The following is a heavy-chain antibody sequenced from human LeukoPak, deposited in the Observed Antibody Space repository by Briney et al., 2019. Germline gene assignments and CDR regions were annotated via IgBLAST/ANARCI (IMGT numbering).Heavy chain of an antibody. CDR3: ALRGYSYYYYYYMDV. Sequence: GGSLRLSCAASGFTFSSYEMNWVRQAPGKGLEWVANIKKDGSEKYYVDAVKGRFTISRDNAKNSLYLQMNSLRAEDTAVYYCALRGYSYYYYYYMDVWGKGTTVTISS. CDR2: IKKDGSEK. V-gene: IGHV3-7*01. D-gene: IGHD5-18*01. CDR1: GFTFSSYE. J-gene: IGHJ6*03.